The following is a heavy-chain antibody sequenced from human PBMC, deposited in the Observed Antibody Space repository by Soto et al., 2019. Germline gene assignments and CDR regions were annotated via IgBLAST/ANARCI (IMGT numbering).Heavy chain of an antibody. V-gene: IGHV4-34*01. CDR3: ARDIGYCSGGSCPGDWFDP. CDR1: GGSFSGYY. J-gene: IGHJ5*02. CDR2: INHSGST. Sequence: SETLSLTCAVYGGSFSGYYWSWIRQPPGKGLEWIGEINHSGSTNYNPSLKSRVTISVDMSKNQFSLKLSSVTAADMAVYYCARDIGYCSGGSCPGDWFDPWGQGTLVTVSS. D-gene: IGHD2-15*01.